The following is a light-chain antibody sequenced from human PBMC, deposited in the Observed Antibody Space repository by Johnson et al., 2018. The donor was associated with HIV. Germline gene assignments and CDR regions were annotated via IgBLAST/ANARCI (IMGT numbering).Light chain of an antibody. CDR1: SSNIGNNF. CDR2: DNN. J-gene: IGLJ1*01. V-gene: IGLV1-51*01. Sequence: QSVLTQPPSVSAAPGQKVTISCSGSSSNIGNNFVSWYQHLPGTAPKLLIYDNNKRPSGIPDRFSGSKSGTSATLGITGLQTGDEADYYCGTWDSRLSGYVFGTGTKVTVL. CDR3: GTWDSRLSGYV.